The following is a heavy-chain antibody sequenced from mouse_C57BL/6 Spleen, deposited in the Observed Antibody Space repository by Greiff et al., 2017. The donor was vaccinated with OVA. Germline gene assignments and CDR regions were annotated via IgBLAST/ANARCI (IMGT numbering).Heavy chain of an antibody. J-gene: IGHJ1*03. V-gene: IGHV1-42*01. CDR1: GYSFTGYY. Sequence: VQLQQSGPELVKPGASVKISCKASGYSFTGYYMNWVQQSPEKSLEWIGEINPSTGGTTYNQKFKAKATLTVDKSSSTAYMQLKSLTSEDSAVYYCATDYCRSDFDVWGTGTTVTVSS. CDR3: ATDYCRSDFDV. D-gene: IGHD1-1*01. CDR2: INPSTGGT.